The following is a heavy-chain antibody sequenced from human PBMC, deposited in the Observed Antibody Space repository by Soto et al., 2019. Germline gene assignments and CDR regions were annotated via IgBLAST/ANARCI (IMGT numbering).Heavy chain of an antibody. CDR2: IIPIFGTA. V-gene: IGHV1-69*13. CDR1: GGTFSSYA. Sequence: GASVKVSCKASGGTFSSYAISWVRQPPGQGLGWMGGIIPIFGTANYAQKFQGRVTITADESTSTAYMELSNLRSEDTAVYYCANEYSSSSGAYGMDVWGQGTTVTVSS. J-gene: IGHJ6*02. D-gene: IGHD6-6*01. CDR3: ANEYSSSSGAYGMDV.